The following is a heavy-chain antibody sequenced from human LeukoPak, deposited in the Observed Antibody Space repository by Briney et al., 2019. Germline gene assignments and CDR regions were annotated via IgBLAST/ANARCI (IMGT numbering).Heavy chain of an antibody. V-gene: IGHV4-4*07. J-gene: IGHJ4*02. CDR2: IYTSGST. Sequence: SETLSLTCTVSGGSISSYYWSWLRQPAGKGLEWIGRIYTSGSTNYNPSLKSRVTMSVDTSKNQFSLKLSSVTAADTAVYYCARANYYYDSSGYLTYYFDYWGQGTLVTVSS. CDR1: GGSISSYY. D-gene: IGHD3-22*01. CDR3: ARANYYYDSSGYLTYYFDY.